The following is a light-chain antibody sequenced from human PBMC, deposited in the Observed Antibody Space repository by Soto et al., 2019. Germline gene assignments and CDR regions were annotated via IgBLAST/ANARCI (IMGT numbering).Light chain of an antibody. CDR3: QQYYSTPRT. J-gene: IGKJ1*01. Sequence: DIVMTQSPDSLAVSPGERATINCKSSQSVLYSANNKNCLAWYQQKPGQPPKLLLYWASTRESGVPDRFSGSGSGTDFTLTISSLQAEDVAVYYCQQYYSTPRTFGQGTKVEIK. CDR2: WAS. CDR1: QSVLYSANNKNC. V-gene: IGKV4-1*01.